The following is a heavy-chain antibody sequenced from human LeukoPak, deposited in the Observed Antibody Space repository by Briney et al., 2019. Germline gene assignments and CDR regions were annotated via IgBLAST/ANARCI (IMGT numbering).Heavy chain of an antibody. Sequence: SETLSLTCTVPGGSISSYYWSWVRQPPGKGLEWIGYIYYSGSTDYNPSLKSRVTISVDTSKNQFSLKLSSVTAADTAVYYCARFAHDAFDIWGQGTMVTVSS. V-gene: IGHV4-59*08. J-gene: IGHJ3*02. CDR3: ARFAHDAFDI. CDR1: GGSISSYY. CDR2: IYYSGST. D-gene: IGHD2-21*01.